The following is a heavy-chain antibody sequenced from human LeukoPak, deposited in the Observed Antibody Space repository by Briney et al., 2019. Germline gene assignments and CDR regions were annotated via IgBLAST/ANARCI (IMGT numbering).Heavy chain of an antibody. Sequence: PSETLSLTCTVSGGSISSSSYYWGWIRQPPGKGLEWIGSIYYSGGTYYNPSLKSRVTISVDTSKNQFSLKLSSVTAADTAAYYCARRRGPGTTLRDWFDPWGQGTLVTVSS. V-gene: IGHV4-39*01. CDR2: IYYSGGT. J-gene: IGHJ5*02. D-gene: IGHD1-7*01. CDR3: ARRRGPGTTLRDWFDP. CDR1: GGSISSSSYY.